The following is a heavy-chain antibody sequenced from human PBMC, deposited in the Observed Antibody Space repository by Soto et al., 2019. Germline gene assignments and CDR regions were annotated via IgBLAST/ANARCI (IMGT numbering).Heavy chain of an antibody. CDR2: IWYDGSNK. D-gene: IGHD1-26*01. J-gene: IGHJ4*02. CDR3: ARDHGGSYPNY. CDR1: GFTFSSYG. Sequence: QVQLVESGGGVVQPGRSLRLSCAASGFTFSSYGMHWVRQAPGKGLEWVAVIWYDGSNKYYADSVKGRFTISRDNSKNTLYLQMNSLRAEDTAVYYCARDHGGSYPNYWGQGTLVTVSS. V-gene: IGHV3-33*01.